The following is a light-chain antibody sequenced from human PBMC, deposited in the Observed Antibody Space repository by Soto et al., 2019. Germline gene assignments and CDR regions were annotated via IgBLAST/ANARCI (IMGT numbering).Light chain of an antibody. Sequence: DIQMTPSPSSVSASVVDTVTISCRTSQVISSWLAWYQHKPGKAPKLLIYGSSSLLSGVPSRFSGTRSGTDFTLTIRSLEPEDFAVYYCHQSQYWPPINCGQGKRRAIK. CDR2: GSS. J-gene: IGKJ5*01. CDR3: HQSQYWPPIN. CDR1: QVISSW. V-gene: IGKV1-12*01.